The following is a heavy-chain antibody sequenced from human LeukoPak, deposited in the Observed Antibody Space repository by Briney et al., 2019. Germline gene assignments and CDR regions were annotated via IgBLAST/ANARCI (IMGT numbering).Heavy chain of an antibody. D-gene: IGHD1-1*01. CDR2: IRSKAYGETA. V-gene: IGHV3-49*03. CDR3: TRDRGAYNLYDY. Sequence: GGSLRLSCTASGFTFGDYAMSWIRQAPGKGLEWVGFIRSKAYGETADYAASVKGRFTISRDDSKAIAYLQMNSLKTEDTAVYHCTRDRGAYNLYDYWGQGTLVTVS. J-gene: IGHJ4*02. CDR1: GFTFGDYA.